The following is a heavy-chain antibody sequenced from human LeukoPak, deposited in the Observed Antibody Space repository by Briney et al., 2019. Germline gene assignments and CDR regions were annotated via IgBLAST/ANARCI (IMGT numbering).Heavy chain of an antibody. CDR2: IYYSGST. D-gene: IGHD3-10*01. J-gene: IGHJ3*02. V-gene: IGHV4-59*11. CDR1: GGSISSHY. CDR3: ARDNGFGELFAEPHAFDI. Sequence: SETLSLTCTVSGGSISSHYWSWIRHPPGKGLEWIGYIYYSGSTNYNPSLKSRVTISVDTSKNQFSLKLSSVTAADTAVYYCARDNGFGELFAEPHAFDIWGQGTMVTVSS.